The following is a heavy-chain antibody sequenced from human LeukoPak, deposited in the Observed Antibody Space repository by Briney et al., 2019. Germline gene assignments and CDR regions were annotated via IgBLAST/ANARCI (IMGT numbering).Heavy chain of an antibody. CDR3: AELGITMIGGV. CDR2: ISSSGSTI. Sequence: GGPLTLPCAASGLTFSSYEMNWVREAPGKGLEGVSYISSSGSTIYYADSVKGRFTISRDNAKNSLYLQMTSLRAEDTAVYYCAELGITMIGGVWGKGTTVTISS. V-gene: IGHV3-48*03. J-gene: IGHJ6*04. CDR1: GLTFSSYE. D-gene: IGHD3-10*02.